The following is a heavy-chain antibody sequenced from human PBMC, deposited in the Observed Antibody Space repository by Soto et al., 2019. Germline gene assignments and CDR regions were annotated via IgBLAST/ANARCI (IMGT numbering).Heavy chain of an antibody. V-gene: IGHV1-2*02. J-gene: IGHJ5*02. D-gene: IGHD2-8*02. CDR1: GYTFTGYY. CDR3: ERGYSHASTGFNCFDP. Sequence: VKVSCKASGYTFTGYYMHWVRQAPGQGLEWMGWINPNSGGTNFAQKFQGRVTMTRDTSISTAYMELSRLISDDTAVYYCERGYSHASTGFNCFDPWGQGSLVTVSS. CDR2: INPNSGGT.